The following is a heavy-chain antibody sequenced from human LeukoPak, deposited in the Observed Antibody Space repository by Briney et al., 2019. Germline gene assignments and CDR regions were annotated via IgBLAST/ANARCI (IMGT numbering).Heavy chain of an antibody. CDR3: ARRYFYRPFHQ. J-gene: IGHJ1*01. D-gene: IGHD2/OR15-2a*01. CDR2: IYYSGTT. CDR1: VDSSNSSSYY. V-gene: IGHV4-39*01. Sequence: AETLSLTCSVSVDSSNSSSYYWGWVRLPPGKGLEWIGSIYYSGTTYYNPSLNSRVTISMDTSKNQLSLKLSSAAAADSAVYFCARRYFYRPFHQWGKGTRVTVSS.